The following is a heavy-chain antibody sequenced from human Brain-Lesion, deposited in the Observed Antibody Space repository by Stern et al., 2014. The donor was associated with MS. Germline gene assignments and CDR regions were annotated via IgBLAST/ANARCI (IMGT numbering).Heavy chain of an antibody. CDR1: GYLFDDYW. J-gene: IGHJ4*02. CDR2: IFPRDSNT. D-gene: IGHD5-12*01. V-gene: IGHV5-51*03. Sequence: EVQLVESGAEVKKPGESLKISCEASGYLFDDYWIGWVRQMSGRGLELVAIIFPRDSNTRYSPSVQGQVTISADKSISTAYLQWSSLKAPDTAMYYCARSPATPSGYDRFDYWGQGALVTVSS. CDR3: ARSPATPSGYDRFDY.